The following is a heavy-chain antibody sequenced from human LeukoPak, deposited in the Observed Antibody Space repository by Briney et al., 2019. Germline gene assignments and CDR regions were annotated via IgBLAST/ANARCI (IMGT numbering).Heavy chain of an antibody. V-gene: IGHV4-30-2*01. CDR3: ARGAIVVVPAAIRWFDP. J-gene: IGHJ5*02. CDR2: IYHSGST. D-gene: IGHD2-2*01. CDR1: GGSISSGGYS. Sequence: ASETLSLTCAVSGGSISSGGYSWSWIRQPPGKGLEWIGYIYHSGSTYYNPSLKSRVTISVDRSKNQFSLKLSSVTAADTAVYYCARGAIVVVPAAIRWFDPWGQGTLVTVSS.